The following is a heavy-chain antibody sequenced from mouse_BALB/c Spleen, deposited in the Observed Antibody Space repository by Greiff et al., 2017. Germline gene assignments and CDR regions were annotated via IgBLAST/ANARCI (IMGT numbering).Heavy chain of an antibody. CDR3: ARNGTTDAMDY. V-gene: IGHV1-87*01. CDR1: GYTFTSYW. D-gene: IGHD1-1*01. J-gene: IGHJ4*01. CDR2: IYPGDGDT. Sequence: VQLQQSGAELARPGASVKLSCKASGYTFTSYWMQWVKQRPGQGLEWIGAIYPGDGDTRYTQKFKGKATLTADKSSSTAYMQLSSLASEDSAVYYCARNGTTDAMDYWGQGTSVTVSS.